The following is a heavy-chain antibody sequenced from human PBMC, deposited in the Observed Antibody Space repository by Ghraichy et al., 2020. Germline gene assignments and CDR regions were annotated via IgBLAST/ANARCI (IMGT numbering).Heavy chain of an antibody. J-gene: IGHJ4*02. D-gene: IGHD3-16*01. CDR3: ARLSASAEGQKRCDC. Sequence: GGSLRLSCAASGFTFSSFTMSWVRQAPGRGLEWVSSVTASSFDINFADSVKGRFTVSRDNAKNSLCLQMNSLIADDTAVYYCARLSASAEGQKRCDCWGQGTLVAVSS. V-gene: IGHV3-21*01. CDR1: GFTFSSFT. CDR2: VTASSFDI.